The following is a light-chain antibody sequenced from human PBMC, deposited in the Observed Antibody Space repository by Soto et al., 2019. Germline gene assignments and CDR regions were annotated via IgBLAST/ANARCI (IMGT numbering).Light chain of an antibody. CDR1: QSVSRN. Sequence: EIVMTQSPVTLSVSPGERVTLSCRASQSVSRNLAWYQQKPGQAPRLLIYGTSTRATGIPARFSGSGSGTEFTLTISSLQSEDFAVYYCQQYNNWPPWPFGQGTKVEIK. V-gene: IGKV3-15*01. CDR3: QQYNNWPPWP. CDR2: GTS. J-gene: IGKJ1*01.